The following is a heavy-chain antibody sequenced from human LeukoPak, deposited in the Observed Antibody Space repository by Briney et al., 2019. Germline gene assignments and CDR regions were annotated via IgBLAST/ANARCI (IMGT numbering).Heavy chain of an antibody. CDR2: ISSSSSTI. Sequence: GGSLRLSCAASGFTFSSYSMNWVRQAPGKGLEWVSYISSSSSTIYYADSVKGRFTISRDNAKNSLYLQMNSLRDEDTAVYYCAREHSSGWYRAGYYYGMDVWGQGTTVTVSS. CDR3: AREHSSGWYRAGYYYGMDV. D-gene: IGHD6-19*01. CDR1: GFTFSSYS. J-gene: IGHJ6*02. V-gene: IGHV3-48*02.